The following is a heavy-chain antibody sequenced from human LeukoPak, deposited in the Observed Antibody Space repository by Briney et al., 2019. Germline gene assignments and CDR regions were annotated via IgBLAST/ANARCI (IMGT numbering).Heavy chain of an antibody. Sequence: PGGSLRLSCAASGFTFSSYSMNWVRQAPGKGLEWVSSISSSSSYIYYADSVKGRFTISRDNAKNSLYLQMKSLRAEDTAVYYCVRSSLWFGEPDYYYYYMDVWGKGTTVTISS. V-gene: IGHV3-21*01. CDR3: VRSSLWFGEPDYYYYYMDV. CDR1: GFTFSSYS. J-gene: IGHJ6*03. D-gene: IGHD3-10*01. CDR2: ISSSSSYI.